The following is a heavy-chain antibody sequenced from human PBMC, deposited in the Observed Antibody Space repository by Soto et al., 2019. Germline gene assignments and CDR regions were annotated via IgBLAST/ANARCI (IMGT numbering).Heavy chain of an antibody. CDR3: VKGGTSVSSAGFDY. CDR1: GFTFSTYS. J-gene: IGHJ4*02. D-gene: IGHD3-22*01. V-gene: IGHV3-64D*06. CDR2: IRNNGVST. Sequence: GGSLRLSCSASGFTFSTYSMHWVRQAPGKGLEFVSVIRNNGVSTYYAVSVKGRFTISRDNSNNTLSLQMRSLRPEDTAVYYCVKGGTSVSSAGFDYWGLGTLVTVSS.